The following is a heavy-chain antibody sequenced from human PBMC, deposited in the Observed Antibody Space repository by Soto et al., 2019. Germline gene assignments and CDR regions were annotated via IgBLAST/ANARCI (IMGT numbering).Heavy chain of an antibody. D-gene: IGHD5-18*01. CDR3: ARGTVDTAMVNNGLDY. CDR2: IYYSGST. CDR1: GGSISSYY. J-gene: IGHJ4*02. Sequence: PSETLSLTCTVSGGSISSYYWSWIRQPPGKGLEWIGYIYYSGSTNYNPSLKSRVTISVDTSKNQLSLKLSSVTAADTAVYYCARGTVDTAMVNNGLDYWGQGTLVTVSS. V-gene: IGHV4-59*01.